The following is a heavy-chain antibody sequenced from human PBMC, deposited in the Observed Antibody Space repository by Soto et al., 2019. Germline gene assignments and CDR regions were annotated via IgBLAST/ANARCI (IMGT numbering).Heavy chain of an antibody. CDR2: IKSKTDGGTT. CDR3: TTSIVPAYYYGMDV. D-gene: IGHD2-2*01. J-gene: IGHJ6*02. Sequence: GGSLRLSCAASGFTFSNAWMSWVRQAPGKGLEWVGRIKSKTDGGTTDYAAPVKGRFTISRDDSKNTLYLQMNSLKTEDTAVYYCTTSIVPAYYYGMDVWGQGTTVTVSS. V-gene: IGHV3-15*01. CDR1: GFTFSNAW.